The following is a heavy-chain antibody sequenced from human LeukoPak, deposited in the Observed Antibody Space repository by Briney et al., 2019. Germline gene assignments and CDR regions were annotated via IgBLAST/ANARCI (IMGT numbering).Heavy chain of an antibody. D-gene: IGHD6-13*01. CDR3: ARTKYTSSWYGPFDY. CDR2: IRYDGSNE. CDR1: GFTFSTYG. J-gene: IGHJ4*02. Sequence: PGGSLRLSCAASGFTFSTYGMHWVRQAPGKGLEWVAFIRYDGSNEYYADSVKGRFTISRDNSKNTLYLQMDSLRAEDTAVYYCARTKYTSSWYGPFDYWGQGTLVTVSS. V-gene: IGHV3-30*02.